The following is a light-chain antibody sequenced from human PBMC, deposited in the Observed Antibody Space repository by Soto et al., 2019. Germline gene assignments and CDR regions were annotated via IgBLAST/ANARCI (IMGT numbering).Light chain of an antibody. J-gene: IGKJ1*01. V-gene: IGKV3-20*01. CDR2: GAS. CDR3: QQYVSSGT. Sequence: IVLTQSQGTLSLSPGERATLSCRASQSTSSRFLAWYQQKPGEAPRLLFSGASGRATGIPDRFSGSGSGADFTLSISRLEPEDFAVYYCQQYVSSGTFGQGTNVDIK. CDR1: QSTSSRF.